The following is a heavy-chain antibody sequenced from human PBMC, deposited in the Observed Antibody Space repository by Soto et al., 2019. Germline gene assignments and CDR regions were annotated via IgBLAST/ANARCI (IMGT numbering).Heavy chain of an antibody. CDR2: IKQDGSEK. CDR3: AGGTGYIIDH. V-gene: IGHV3-7*05. D-gene: IGHD3-9*01. Sequence: EVQLVESGGGLVQPGGSLRLSCVASEFTFTNYWMNWVRQAPGKGLEWVANIKQDGSEKHYVDSVKGRFTISRDNAKNTLYLQMSSLRAEDTAFYYCAGGTGYIIDHWSQGTLVTVSS. J-gene: IGHJ4*02. CDR1: EFTFTNYW.